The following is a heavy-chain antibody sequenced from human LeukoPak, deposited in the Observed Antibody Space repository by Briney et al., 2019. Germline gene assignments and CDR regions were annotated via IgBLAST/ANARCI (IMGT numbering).Heavy chain of an antibody. CDR1: GFTFSSYE. D-gene: IGHD2-2*01. CDR2: ISSSGSTI. J-gene: IGHJ4*02. V-gene: IGHV3-48*03. Sequence: PGGSLRLSCAASGFTFSSYEMNWVRQAPGKGLEWVSYISSSGSTIFYADSVRGRFTISRDNSKNTLYLQMNSLRAEDTAVYYCAKEGDIVVAPAANPDYWGQGTLVTVSS. CDR3: AKEGDIVVAPAANPDY.